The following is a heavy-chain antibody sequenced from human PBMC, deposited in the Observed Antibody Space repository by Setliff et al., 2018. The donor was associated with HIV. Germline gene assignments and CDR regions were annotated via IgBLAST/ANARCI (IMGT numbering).Heavy chain of an antibody. V-gene: IGHV4-59*08. J-gene: IGHJ4*02. Sequence: TLSLTCTVSGGSISSYYWTWLRQFPGKGLEWIGFIFYTGSTTYNPSLNSRVTILVDTSKNQFSLKLSSVTAADTAVYYCGRQVPVPGVAVTPIDYWGQGTLVTVSS. CDR2: IFYTGST. CDR3: GRQVPVPGVAVTPIDY. CDR1: GGSISSYY. D-gene: IGHD3-22*01.